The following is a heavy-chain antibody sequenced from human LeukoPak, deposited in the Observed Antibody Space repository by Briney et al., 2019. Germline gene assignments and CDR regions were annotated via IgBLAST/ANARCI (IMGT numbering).Heavy chain of an antibody. J-gene: IGHJ4*02. V-gene: IGHV3-30*02. CDR2: IRYDGSNK. CDR1: GFTFSSYG. D-gene: IGHD3-22*01. CDR3: AKVIRASISVIVVVKASFDY. Sequence: GGSLRLSCAASGFTFSSYGMHWVRQAPGKGLEWVAFIRYDGSNKYYADSVKGRFTISRDNSKDTVYLQMNSLRAEDTAVYYCAKVIRASISVIVVVKASFDYWGQGSLVTVSS.